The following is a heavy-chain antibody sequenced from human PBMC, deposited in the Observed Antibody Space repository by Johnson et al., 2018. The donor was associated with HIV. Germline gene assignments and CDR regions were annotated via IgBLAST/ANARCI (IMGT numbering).Heavy chain of an antibody. CDR2: IWYDGSNK. Sequence: QEKLVESGGGVVQPGRSLRLSCAASGFTFSSYGMHWVRQAPGKGLEWVAVIWYDGSNKYYADSVKGRFTISRDNSKNTLYLQMNSLRAEDTAVYYCAKTEGGVGGDAFDIWGQGTMVTVSS. D-gene: IGHD3-16*01. CDR3: AKTEGGVGGDAFDI. J-gene: IGHJ3*02. V-gene: IGHV3-33*06. CDR1: GFTFSSYG.